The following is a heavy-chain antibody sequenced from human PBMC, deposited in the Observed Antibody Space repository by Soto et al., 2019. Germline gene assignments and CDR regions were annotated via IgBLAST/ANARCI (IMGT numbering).Heavy chain of an antibody. D-gene: IGHD2-2*01. CDR2: INHSGST. CDR3: ARGPKSPAAHMYYFDY. CDR1: GGSFSGYY. Sequence: SETLSLTCAVYGGSFSGYYWSWIRQPPGKGLEWIGEINHSGSTNYNPSLKSRVTISVDTSKNQFSLKLSSVTAADTAVYYCARGPKSPAAHMYYFDYWGQGTLVTVSS. V-gene: IGHV4-34*01. J-gene: IGHJ4*02.